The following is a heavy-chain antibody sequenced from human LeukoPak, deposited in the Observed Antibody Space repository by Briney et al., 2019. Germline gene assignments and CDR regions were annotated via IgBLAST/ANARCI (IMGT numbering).Heavy chain of an antibody. D-gene: IGHD6-13*01. Sequence: ASVKVSCKASGYTFTSYDINWVRQATGQGLEWMGWMNPNSGNTGYAQKFQGRVTITRNTSISTAYMELSSLRSEDTAVYYCASRSSSSWYYDALDIWGQGTMVTVSS. CDR3: ASRSSSSWYYDALDI. CDR2: MNPNSGNT. V-gene: IGHV1-8*03. J-gene: IGHJ3*02. CDR1: GYTFTSYD.